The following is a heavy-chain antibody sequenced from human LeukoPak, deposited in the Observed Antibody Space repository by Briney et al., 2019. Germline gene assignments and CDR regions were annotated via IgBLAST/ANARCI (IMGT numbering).Heavy chain of an antibody. CDR1: GGSFSGYY. Sequence: SETLSLTCAVYGGSFSGYYWSWIRQPPGKGLEWIGEINHSGSTNYNPSLKSRVTISVDTSKNQFSLKLSSVTAADTAVYYCAGALIGLNIVVVPAAQRGGYLDYWGQGTLVTVSS. CDR3: AGALIGLNIVVVPAAQRGGYLDY. CDR2: INHSGST. V-gene: IGHV4-34*01. J-gene: IGHJ4*02. D-gene: IGHD2-2*01.